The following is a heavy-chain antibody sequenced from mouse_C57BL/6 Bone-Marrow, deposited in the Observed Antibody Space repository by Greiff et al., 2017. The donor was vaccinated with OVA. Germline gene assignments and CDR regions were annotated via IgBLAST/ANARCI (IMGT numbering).Heavy chain of an antibody. CDR2: INPNNGGT. Sequence: EVKLMESGPELVKPGASVKISCKASGYTFTDYYMNWVKQSHGKSLEWIGDINPNNGGTSYNQKFKGKATLTVDKSSSTAYMELRSLTSEDSAVYYCARYYGSSYDAMDYWGQGTSVTVSS. V-gene: IGHV1-26*01. CDR3: ARYYGSSYDAMDY. D-gene: IGHD1-1*01. J-gene: IGHJ4*01. CDR1: GYTFTDYY.